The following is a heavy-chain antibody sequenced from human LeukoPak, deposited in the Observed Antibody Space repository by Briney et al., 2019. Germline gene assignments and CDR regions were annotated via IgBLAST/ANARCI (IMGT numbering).Heavy chain of an antibody. CDR3: ARRSAVAGTFGSFDY. Sequence: GSLRLSCAASGFTFSDYYMSWIRQPPGKGLEWIGEINHSGSTNYNPSLKSRVTISVDTSKNQFSLKLSSVTAADTAVYYCARRSAVAGTFGSFDYWGQGTLVTVSS. J-gene: IGHJ4*02. V-gene: IGHV4-34*01. CDR2: INHSGST. D-gene: IGHD6-19*01. CDR1: GFTFSDYY.